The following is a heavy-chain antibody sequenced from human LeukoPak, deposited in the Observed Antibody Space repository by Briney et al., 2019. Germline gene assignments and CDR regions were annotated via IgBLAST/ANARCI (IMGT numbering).Heavy chain of an antibody. J-gene: IGHJ6*02. CDR1: GFTFSSYN. D-gene: IGHD2-2*01. Sequence: PGGSLRLSCAASGFTFSSYNMNWVRQAPGRGLEWVSSISSSSSYIYYADSMKGRFTISRDNAKNSLYLQMNSLRAEDTAVYYCARVICSSTSCYDYYYYGMDVWGQGTTVTVSS. CDR2: ISSSSSYI. CDR3: ARVICSSTSCYDYYYYGMDV. V-gene: IGHV3-21*01.